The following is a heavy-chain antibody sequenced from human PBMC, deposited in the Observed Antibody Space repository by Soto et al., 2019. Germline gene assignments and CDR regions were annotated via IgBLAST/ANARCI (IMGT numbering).Heavy chain of an antibody. J-gene: IGHJ5*02. V-gene: IGHV3-30-3*01. Sequence: QPGGSLRLSCAASGFAFSSYAMHWVRQAPGMGLEWVAVISYDGSNKYYADSVKGRFTISRDNSKNTLYLQMNSLRAEDTAVYYCARDPNYYGSGSFEFDPWGQGTLVTVSS. CDR2: ISYDGSNK. CDR3: ARDPNYYGSGSFEFDP. D-gene: IGHD3-10*01. CDR1: GFAFSSYA.